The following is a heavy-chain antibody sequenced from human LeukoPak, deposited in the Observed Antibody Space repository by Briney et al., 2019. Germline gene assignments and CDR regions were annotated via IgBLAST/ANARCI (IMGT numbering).Heavy chain of an antibody. J-gene: IGHJ3*02. CDR2: INSDGSST. CDR3: ARSGGSGSYAFDI. Sequence: GGSLRLSCAASGFTFSSYWMHWVRQAPGKGLVWVSRINSDGSSTSYADSVKGRFTISRDNAKNTLYLQMNSLRAEDTAVYYCARSGGSGSYAFDIWGQGTMVTVSS. V-gene: IGHV3-74*01. CDR1: GFTFSSYW. D-gene: IGHD3-10*01.